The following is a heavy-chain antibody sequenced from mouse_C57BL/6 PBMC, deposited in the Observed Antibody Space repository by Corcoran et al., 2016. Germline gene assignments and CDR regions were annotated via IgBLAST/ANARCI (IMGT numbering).Heavy chain of an antibody. J-gene: IGHJ4*01. Sequence: QVQLQQSGAELARPGASVKLSCKASGYTFTSYGISWVKQRTGQGLEWIGEIYPRSGNTYYNEKFKGKATLTADKSSSTAYMELRSLTSEDSAVYFWARREGYYYAMDYWGQGTSVTVSS. CDR2: IYPRSGNT. V-gene: IGHV1-81*01. CDR1: GYTFTSYG. CDR3: ARREGYYYAMDY.